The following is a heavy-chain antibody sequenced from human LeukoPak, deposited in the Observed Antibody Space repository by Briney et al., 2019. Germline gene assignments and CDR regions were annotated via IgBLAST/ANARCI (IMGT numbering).Heavy chain of an antibody. CDR2: IYSGGST. CDR3: ARLVAPVGFDY. Sequence: GGSLRLSCAASGFTVTSNYMTWVRQAPGKGLEWVSVIYSGGSTSYADSVKGRFTLSRDNSKNTLYLQMNSLRAEDTAVYYCARLVAPVGFDYWGQGTLVAVSS. CDR1: GFTVTSNY. V-gene: IGHV3-66*01. D-gene: IGHD2-15*01. J-gene: IGHJ4*02.